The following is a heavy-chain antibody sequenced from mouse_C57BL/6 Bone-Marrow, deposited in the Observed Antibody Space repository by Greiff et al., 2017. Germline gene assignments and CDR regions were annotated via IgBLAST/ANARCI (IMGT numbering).Heavy chain of an antibody. Sequence: VQLQQSGAELARPGASVKMSCKASGYTFTSYTMHWVKQRPGQGLEWIGYINPSSGYTKYNQKFKDKATLTADKSSSTAYMQLSSLTSEDSAVYYWARRGITTVNYFDYWGQGTTLTVSS. CDR3: ARRGITTVNYFDY. CDR1: GYTFTSYT. V-gene: IGHV1-4*01. J-gene: IGHJ2*01. D-gene: IGHD1-1*01. CDR2: INPSSGYT.